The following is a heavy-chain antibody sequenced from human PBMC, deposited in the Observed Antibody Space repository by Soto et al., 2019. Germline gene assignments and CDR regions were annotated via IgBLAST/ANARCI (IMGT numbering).Heavy chain of an antibody. CDR3: VKAGTMAGTGTTQRSFDV. V-gene: IGHV3-30*18. D-gene: IGHD1-1*01. Sequence: GGSLRLSCAASGFMFNAYGMHWVRQAPGKGLEWVAVISFDGNNQYYEDSVKGRFTISRDNSKNTLYLEMDSLRAEDTAVYFCVKAGTMAGTGTTQRSFDVWGRGTLVTVSS. CDR1: GFMFNAYG. CDR2: ISFDGNNQ. J-gene: IGHJ3*01.